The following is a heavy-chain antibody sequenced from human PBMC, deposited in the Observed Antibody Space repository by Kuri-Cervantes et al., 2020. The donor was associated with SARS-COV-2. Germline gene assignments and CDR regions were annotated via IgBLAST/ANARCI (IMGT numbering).Heavy chain of an antibody. CDR1: GYTFTSYG. J-gene: IGHJ5*02. CDR3: ARSLVVPAANWFDP. V-gene: IGHV1-18*01. D-gene: IGHD2-2*01. CDR2: ISAYNGNT. Sequence: ASVKVSCKASGYTFTSYGISWERQAPGQGLEWMGWISAYNGNTNYAQKLQGRVTMTTDTSTSTAYMELRSLRSDDTAVYYCARSLVVPAANWFDPWGQGTLVTVSS.